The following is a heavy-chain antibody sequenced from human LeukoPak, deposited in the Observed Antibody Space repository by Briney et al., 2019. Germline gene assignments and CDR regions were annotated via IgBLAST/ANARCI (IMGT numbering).Heavy chain of an antibody. V-gene: IGHV1-3*01. CDR1: GYTFTRYA. CDR2: INAGNGNT. D-gene: IGHD3-10*01. CDR3: ARDKSVRGVSNWFDP. Sequence: ASVKVSCKASGYTFTRYAMRWGRQAPGQRLEWMGWINAGNGNTKYSQKFQGRVTITRDTSASTAYMELSSLRSEDTAVYYCARDKSVRGVSNWFDPWGQGTLVTVSS. J-gene: IGHJ5*02.